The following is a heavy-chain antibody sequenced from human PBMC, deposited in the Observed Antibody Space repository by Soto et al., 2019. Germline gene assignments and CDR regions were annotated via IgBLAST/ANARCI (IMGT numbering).Heavy chain of an antibody. D-gene: IGHD6-13*01. Sequence: PSETLSLTCTVSGGSISSYYWSWIRQPPGKALEWIGYIYYSGSTNYNPSLKSRVTISVDMSKNQFSLKLSSVTAADTAVYYCGRRGSSWYGQDAVDIWGQGTMVTVS. J-gene: IGHJ3*02. CDR1: GGSISSYY. CDR2: IYYSGST. V-gene: IGHV4-59*08. CDR3: GRRGSSWYGQDAVDI.